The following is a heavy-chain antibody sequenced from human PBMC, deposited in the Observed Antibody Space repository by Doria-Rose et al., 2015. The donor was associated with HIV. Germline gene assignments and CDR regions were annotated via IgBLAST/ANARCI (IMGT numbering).Heavy chain of an antibody. J-gene: IGHJ4*02. D-gene: IGHD6-13*01. CDR1: GVSLSSPGMG. V-gene: IGHV2-26*01. CDR2: MFSDDER. CDR3: ARIKSSRWYHKYYFDF. Sequence: QVTLKESGPVLVKPTETLTLTCTVSGVSLSSPGMGVSWIRQPPGKALEWLANMFSDDERSYKTSLKSRLTISSGASKSRVVLTMTDMDPVDTATYYCARIKSSRWYHKYYFDFWGQGTLVIVSA.